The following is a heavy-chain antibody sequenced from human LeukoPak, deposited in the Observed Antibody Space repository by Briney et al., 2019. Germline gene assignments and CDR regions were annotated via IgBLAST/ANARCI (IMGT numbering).Heavy chain of an antibody. J-gene: IGHJ6*03. CDR2: VRGSADST. CDR3: AFSFYYYYMDF. D-gene: IGHD1-7*01. CDR1: GFTLSSYA. Sequence: GGSLRLSCAASGFTLSSYAMGWVPRAPGRGVGWESAVRGSADSTYYADAVKGRFTISRDNSKNTLYLQMNSLRAEDTAVDYCAFSFYYYYMDFWGKGTTVTVSS. V-gene: IGHV3-23*01.